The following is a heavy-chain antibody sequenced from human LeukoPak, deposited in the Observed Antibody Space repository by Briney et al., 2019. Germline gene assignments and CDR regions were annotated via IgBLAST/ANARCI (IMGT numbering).Heavy chain of an antibody. CDR1: GGSISSSSYY. V-gene: IGHV4-39*07. CDR3: ARGRLWFDP. CDR2: IYYSGST. J-gene: IGHJ5*02. Sequence: SETLSLTCTVSGGSISSSSYYWGWIRQPPGKGLEWIGSIYYSGSTYYNPSLKSRVTISVDTSKNQFSLKLSSVTAADTAVYYCARGRLWFDPWGQGTLVTASS.